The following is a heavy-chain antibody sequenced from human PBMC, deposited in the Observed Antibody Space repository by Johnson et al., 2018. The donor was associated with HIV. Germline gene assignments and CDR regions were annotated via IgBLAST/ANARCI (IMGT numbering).Heavy chain of an antibody. J-gene: IGHJ3*02. V-gene: IGHV3-13*01. D-gene: IGHD1-26*01. CDR2: IGTISDT. CDR3: ARTRSGSFPHSDPFDT. Sequence: VQLLESGGGLVQPGGSLRLSCAASGFTFRSYDMHWVRQVTGKGLEWVSAIGTISDTFYPDSVKGRFTISRENAKNSLYLQMNSLTAGDTAVYYCARTRSGSFPHSDPFDTWGQGTMVTVSS. CDR1: GFTFRSYD.